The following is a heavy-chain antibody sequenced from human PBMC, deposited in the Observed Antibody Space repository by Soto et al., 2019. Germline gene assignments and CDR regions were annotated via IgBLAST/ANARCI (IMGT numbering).Heavy chain of an antibody. CDR1: GKTVSSYY. V-gene: IGHV3-53*01. D-gene: IGHD3-22*01. CDR2: IYAGTIT. Sequence: GGSLRLSCAVSGKTVSSYYMSWVRKAAGKGLEWVSVIYAGTITYYADSVKGRFTIYRDNSKNTLNLEMNSLRVEDTAVYYCARIPYDNSGTIFDYWGQGTLVTVSS. CDR3: ARIPYDNSGTIFDY. J-gene: IGHJ4*02.